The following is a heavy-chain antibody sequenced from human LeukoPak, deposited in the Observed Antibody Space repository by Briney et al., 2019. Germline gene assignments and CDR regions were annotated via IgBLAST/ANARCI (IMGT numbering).Heavy chain of an antibody. J-gene: IGHJ4*02. CDR3: ARGITMVRGVITYYFDY. D-gene: IGHD3-10*01. CDR2: IYHSGST. CDR1: GGSISSGGYY. Sequence: SETLSLTCTVSGGSISSGGYYWSWIRQPPGKGLGWIGYIYHSGSTYYNPSLKSRVTISVDRSKNQFSLKLSSVTAADTAVYYCARGITMVRGVITYYFDYWGQGTLVTVSS. V-gene: IGHV4-30-2*01.